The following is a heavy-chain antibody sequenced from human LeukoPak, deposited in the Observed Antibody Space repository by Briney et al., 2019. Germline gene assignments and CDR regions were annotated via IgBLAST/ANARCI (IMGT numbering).Heavy chain of an antibody. Sequence: ASVKVSCKASGYTFTSYGISWVRQAPGQGLEWMGWISAYNGNTNYAQKLQGRVTMTTDTSTSTAYMEPRSLRSDDTAVYYCARDLYNWNDEYYGMDVWGQGTTVTVSS. J-gene: IGHJ6*02. CDR3: ARDLYNWNDEYYGMDV. V-gene: IGHV1-18*01. D-gene: IGHD1-1*01. CDR2: ISAYNGNT. CDR1: GYTFTSYG.